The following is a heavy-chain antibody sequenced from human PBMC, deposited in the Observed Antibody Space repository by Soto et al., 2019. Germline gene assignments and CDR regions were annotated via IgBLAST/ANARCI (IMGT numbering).Heavy chain of an antibody. V-gene: IGHV5-51*01. CDR1: GYNFHTYW. Sequence: GESRKISCRGSGYNFHTYWIAWVRQMPGKGLEWMGFIYPHDSDTRYSPSFRGQVTISADKSINTAYLQWTSLKASDTAIYFCARPTDYHYGMQVWGQGTTVTVSS. CDR3: ARPTDYHYGMQV. CDR2: IYPHDSDT. J-gene: IGHJ6*02. D-gene: IGHD4-17*01.